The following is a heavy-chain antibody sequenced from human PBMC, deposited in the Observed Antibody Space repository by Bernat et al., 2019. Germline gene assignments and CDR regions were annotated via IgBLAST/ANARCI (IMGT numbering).Heavy chain of an antibody. D-gene: IGHD6-13*01. CDR2: ISYDGSNK. CDR3: ARDFLGLWAAAADY. CDR1: GFTFSSYA. Sequence: QVQLVESGGGVVQPGRSLRLSCAASGFTFSSYAMHWVRQAPGKGLEWVAVISYDGSNKYYAESVTGRFNISRDNSKKPLYLQMNSLRAEDAAEYYCARDFLGLWAAAADYWGQGTLVTVSS. J-gene: IGHJ4*02. V-gene: IGHV3-30-3*01.